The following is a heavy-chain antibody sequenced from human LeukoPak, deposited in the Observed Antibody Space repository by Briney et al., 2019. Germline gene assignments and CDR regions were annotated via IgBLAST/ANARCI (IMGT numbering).Heavy chain of an antibody. CDR1: GFTFSSYA. D-gene: IGHD4-17*01. Sequence: PGGSLRLSCAASGFTFSSYAMHWVRQAPGKGLEWVAVISYDGSNKYYADSVKGRFTISRDNSKNTLYLQMNSLRAEETAVYYCASITTVTTNGAYWGQGTLVTVSS. V-gene: IGHV3-30-3*01. CDR2: ISYDGSNK. J-gene: IGHJ4*02. CDR3: ASITTVTTNGAY.